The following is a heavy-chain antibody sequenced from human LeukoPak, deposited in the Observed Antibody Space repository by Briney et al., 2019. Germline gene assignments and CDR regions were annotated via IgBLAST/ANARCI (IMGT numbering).Heavy chain of an antibody. CDR3: ARDNPSIAARRFDY. J-gene: IGHJ4*02. CDR2: IYYSGST. CDR1: GGSTSSGGYY. V-gene: IGHV4-31*03. D-gene: IGHD6-6*01. Sequence: SQTLSLTCTVSGGSTSSGGYYWSWIRQHPGKGLEWIGYIYYSGSTYCNPSLKSRVTISVDTSKNQFSLKLSSVTAADTAVYYCARDNPSIAARRFDYWGQGTLVTVSS.